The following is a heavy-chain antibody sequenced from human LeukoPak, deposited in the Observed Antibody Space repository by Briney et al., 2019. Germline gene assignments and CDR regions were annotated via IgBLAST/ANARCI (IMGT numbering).Heavy chain of an antibody. V-gene: IGHV3-11*06. CDR1: GFTFSDYY. CDR2: ISSSSSYT. CDR3: ASLVPAANF. J-gene: IGHJ4*02. D-gene: IGHD2-2*01. Sequence: GGSLRLSCAASGFTFSDYYMSWIRQAPGKGLEWVSYISSSSSYTNYADSVKGRFTISRDNAKNSLYLQMNSLRAEDTAVYYCASLVPAANFWGQGTLVTVSS.